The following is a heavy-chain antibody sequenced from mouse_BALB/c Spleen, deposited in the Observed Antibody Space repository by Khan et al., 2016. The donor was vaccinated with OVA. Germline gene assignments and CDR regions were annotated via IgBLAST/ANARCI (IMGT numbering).Heavy chain of an antibody. J-gene: IGHJ2*01. CDR2: IYPSDTYT. CDR3: TRHLHVDV. V-gene: IGHV1-69*02. CDR1: GYTFTNYW. Sequence: QVQLKQSGAELVRPGASVKLSCKASGYTFTNYWINWVKQRPGQGLEWIGNIYPSDTYTNYNQKFKDKATLTVDKSSSTAYMHLNSPTSEDGAVYYCTRHLHVDVWGQGTTLTVSS.